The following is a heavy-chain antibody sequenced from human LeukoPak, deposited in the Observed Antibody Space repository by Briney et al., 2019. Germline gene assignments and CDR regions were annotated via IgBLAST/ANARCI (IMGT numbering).Heavy chain of an antibody. CDR2: IWYDGSNK. Sequence: GGSLRLSCGASGFTFSSYGMHWVRQAPGKGLEWVAVIWYDGSNKYYADSVKGRFTISRDNPKNTLYLQMNSLRAEDTAVYYCARGARDYYYYGMDVWGQGTTVTVSS. CDR1: GFTFSSYG. CDR3: ARGARDYYYYGMDV. V-gene: IGHV3-33*01. J-gene: IGHJ6*02.